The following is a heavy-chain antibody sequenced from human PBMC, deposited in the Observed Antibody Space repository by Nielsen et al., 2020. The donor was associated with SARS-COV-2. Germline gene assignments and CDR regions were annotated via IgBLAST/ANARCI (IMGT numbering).Heavy chain of an antibody. CDR3: AKEVRDTATSYYYYYGMDV. Sequence: WIRQPPGKGLEWVSAISGSGGSTYYADSVKGRFTISRDNSKNTLYPQMNSLRAEDTAVYYCAKEVRDTATSYYYYYGMDVWGQGTTVTVSS. D-gene: IGHD5-18*01. V-gene: IGHV3-23*01. CDR2: ISGSGGST. J-gene: IGHJ6*02.